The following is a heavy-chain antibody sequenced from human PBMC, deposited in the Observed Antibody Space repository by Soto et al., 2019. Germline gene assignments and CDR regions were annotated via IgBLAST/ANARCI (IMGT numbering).Heavy chain of an antibody. CDR3: ARDRFSASSWAPYYYYGTDV. J-gene: IGHJ6*02. Sequence: PGGSLRLACAASGFTFSSYSMNWVRQAPGKGLKWVSSISSSSSYIYYADSVKGRFTISRDNAKNSLYLQMNSLRAEDTAVYYCARDRFSASSWAPYYYYGTDVWDQGTTGTGSS. D-gene: IGHD6-13*01. CDR2: ISSSSSYI. V-gene: IGHV3-21*01. CDR1: GFTFSSYS.